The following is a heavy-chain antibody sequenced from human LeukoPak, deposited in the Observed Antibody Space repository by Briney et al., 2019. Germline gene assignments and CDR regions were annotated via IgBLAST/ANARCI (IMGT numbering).Heavy chain of an antibody. J-gene: IGHJ3*02. D-gene: IGHD6-19*01. Sequence: SETLSLTCTVSGGSISSYYWSWIRQPPGKGLKWIGYIYYSGSTNYNPSLKSRVTISVDTSKNQFSLKLSSVTAADTAVYYCASRTVAGAFDIWGQGTMVTVSS. CDR3: ASRTVAGAFDI. V-gene: IGHV4-59*01. CDR1: GGSISSYY. CDR2: IYYSGST.